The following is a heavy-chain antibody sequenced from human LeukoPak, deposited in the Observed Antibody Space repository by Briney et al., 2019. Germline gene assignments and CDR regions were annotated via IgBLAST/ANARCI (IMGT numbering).Heavy chain of an antibody. CDR2: IYYSGST. J-gene: IGHJ5*02. CDR1: GGSINSNAYY. CDR3: VCGDGTPYHPPSGFDP. V-gene: IGHV4-39*07. D-gene: IGHD3-10*02. Sequence: PSETLSLTCTVSGGSINSNAYYWGWIRQPPGKGLEWIGSIYYSGSTYYNPSLKSRVTISVDTSKNQFSLKLSSVTAADTAVYYSVCGDGTPYHPPSGFDPWGQGTLVTVSS.